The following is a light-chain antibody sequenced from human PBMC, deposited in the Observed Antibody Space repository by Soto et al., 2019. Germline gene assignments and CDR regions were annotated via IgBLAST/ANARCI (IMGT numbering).Light chain of an antibody. CDR1: QTVISNY. Sequence: ESVLAQSPDTLSLSPGEGATLSCRSSQTVISNYLAWYQQKPGQAPRLLIYGASNRATGIPDRFRGSGSETDFTLTMSGVEPEDSAMYFCQKYDTSPYTYGQGNKLEI. V-gene: IGKV3-20*01. CDR3: QKYDTSPYT. CDR2: GAS. J-gene: IGKJ2*01.